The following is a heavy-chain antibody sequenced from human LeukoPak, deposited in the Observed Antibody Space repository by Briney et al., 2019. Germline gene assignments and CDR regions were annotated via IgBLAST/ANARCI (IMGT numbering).Heavy chain of an antibody. CDR3: ATWERWPQYW. D-gene: IGHD5-24*01. CDR2: MSIADTT. Sequence: GGSLRLSCAASGFTVRRNSLTWVRQPPGKGLEWVAGMSIADTTNYADSVKGRFTVSKDNSKNTLFLQMNSLRVEDTAVYYCATWERWPQYWWGQGTLVTVSA. CDR1: GFTVRRNS. J-gene: IGHJ4*02. V-gene: IGHV3-53*01.